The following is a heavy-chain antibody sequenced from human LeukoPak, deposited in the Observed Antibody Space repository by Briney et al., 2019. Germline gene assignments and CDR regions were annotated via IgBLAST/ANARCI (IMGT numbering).Heavy chain of an antibody. CDR1: GFTFSSYA. D-gene: IGHD6-13*01. J-gene: IGHJ4*02. V-gene: IGHV3-30-3*01. CDR3: VRGPSYSSGWYPYFFDY. CDR2: ISYDGSNK. Sequence: PGGSLRLSCAASGFTFSSYAMHWVRQAPGKGLEWVAVISYDGSNKYYADSVKGRFTISRDNSKNTLYLQMNSLRAEDTAVYYCVRGPSYSSGWYPYFFDYWGQGTQVTVSS.